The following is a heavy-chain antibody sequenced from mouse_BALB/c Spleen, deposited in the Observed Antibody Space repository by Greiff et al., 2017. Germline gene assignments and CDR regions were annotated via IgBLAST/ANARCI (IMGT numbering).Heavy chain of an antibody. Sequence: EVQGVESGPGLVKPSQSLSLTCTVTGYSITSDYAWNWIRQFPGNKLEWMGYISYSGSTSYNPSLKSRISITRDTSKNQFFLQLNSVTTEDTATYYCARDGYGPFAYWGQGTLVTVSA. CDR1: GYSITSDYA. D-gene: IGHD2-2*01. V-gene: IGHV3-2*02. CDR3: ARDGYGPFAY. J-gene: IGHJ3*01. CDR2: ISYSGST.